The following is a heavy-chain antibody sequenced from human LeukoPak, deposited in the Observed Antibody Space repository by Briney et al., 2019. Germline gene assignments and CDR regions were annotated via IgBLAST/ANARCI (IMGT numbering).Heavy chain of an antibody. J-gene: IGHJ4*02. V-gene: IGHV3-7*01. CDR3: ARDGDYSTYDLFDY. Sequence: PGGSLRLSCAASGFTFSSYWMTWVRPAPGKGLEWVANIKRDGSEKNYADSVRGRFVISRDNAKNSLYLQMNSLRAEDTAVYYCARDGDYSTYDLFDYWGQGTLVTVSS. CDR1: GFTFSSYW. D-gene: IGHD2-2*03. CDR2: IKRDGSEK.